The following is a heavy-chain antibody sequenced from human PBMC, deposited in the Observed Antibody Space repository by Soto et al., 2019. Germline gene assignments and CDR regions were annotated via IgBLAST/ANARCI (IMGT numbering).Heavy chain of an antibody. V-gene: IGHV3-33*01. D-gene: IGHD3-3*01. CDR2: IWYDGSNK. CDR1: GFTFSSDG. Sequence: QVQLVESGGGVVQPGRSLRLSCAASGFTFSSDGMHWVRQAPGKGLEWVAVIWYDGSNKYYADSVKGRFTISRDNSKNTLYLQMNSLRAEDTAVHYCARGRPSGLRFLEWSKWGQGTLVTVSS. J-gene: IGHJ4*02. CDR3: ARGRPSGLRFLEWSK.